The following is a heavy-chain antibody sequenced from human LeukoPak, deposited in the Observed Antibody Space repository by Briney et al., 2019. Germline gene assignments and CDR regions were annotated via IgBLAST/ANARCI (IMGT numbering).Heavy chain of an antibody. Sequence: GGSLRLSCAASGFTFSSYAMSWVRQAPGKGLEWVSAISGSGGSTYYADSVKGRFTNSRDNSKNTLYLQMNSLRAEDTAVYYCAKSPAAHAYYYYYYMDVWGKGTTVTVSS. V-gene: IGHV3-23*01. D-gene: IGHD2-2*01. J-gene: IGHJ6*03. CDR1: GFTFSSYA. CDR3: AKSPAAHAYYYYYYMDV. CDR2: ISGSGGST.